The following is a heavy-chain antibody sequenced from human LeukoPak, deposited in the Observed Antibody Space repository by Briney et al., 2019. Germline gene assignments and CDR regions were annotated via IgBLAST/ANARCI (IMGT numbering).Heavy chain of an antibody. J-gene: IGHJ4*02. CDR3: ARDMIRGVRYYFDY. CDR2: INPNSGGT. D-gene: IGHD3-10*01. CDR1: GYTFTGYY. V-gene: IGHV1-2*06. Sequence: ASVKVSCKASGYTFTGYYMHWVRQAPGQGLEWMGRINPNSGGTNYAQKFQGRVAMTRDTSISTAYMELSRLRSDDTAVYYCARDMIRGVRYYFDYWGQGTLITVSS.